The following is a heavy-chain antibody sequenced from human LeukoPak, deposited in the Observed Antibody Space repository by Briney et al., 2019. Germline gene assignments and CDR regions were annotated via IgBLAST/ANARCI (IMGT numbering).Heavy chain of an antibody. CDR2: INENGDIA. J-gene: IGHJ4*02. Sequence: GGSLRLSCAASGFTFDDYAMHWVRQGPGKSLEWVSLINENGDIAYYGDSVRGRFTVSRDNAKNSLYLQMNSMTTEDTALYYCAKARWEPNFDYWGQGTLVTVSS. D-gene: IGHD1-26*01. CDR3: AKARWEPNFDY. V-gene: IGHV3-43*02. CDR1: GFTFDDYA.